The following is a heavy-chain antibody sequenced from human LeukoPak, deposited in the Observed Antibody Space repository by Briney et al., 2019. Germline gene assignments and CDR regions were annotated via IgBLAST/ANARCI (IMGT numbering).Heavy chain of an antibody. J-gene: IGHJ5*02. CDR2: INAYNGNT. CDR3: AREGYCRSTSCFDP. Sequence: ASVMVSCKASGYTFTGYGISWVRQAPGQGLEWMGWINAYNGNTNYAEKLQGRVTMTTDTSTSTAYMELRSLRSDDTAVYYCAREGYCRSTSCFDPWGQGTLVTVSS. D-gene: IGHD2-2*01. CDR1: GYTFTGYG. V-gene: IGHV1-18*01.